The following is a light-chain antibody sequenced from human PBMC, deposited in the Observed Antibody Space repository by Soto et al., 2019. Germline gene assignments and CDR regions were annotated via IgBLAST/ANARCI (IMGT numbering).Light chain of an antibody. V-gene: IGLV2-14*02. CDR3: CSYTSSSTLPWV. J-gene: IGLJ3*02. CDR2: EDN. Sequence: QSALTQPASVSGSPGQSITISCSGSSGDVGAYNLVSWYQQHPGKAPRLIIFEDNKRPSGVSYRFSGSKSANTASLTIAGLQAEDEGDYYCCSYTSSSTLPWVFGGGTKLTVL. CDR1: SGDVGAYNL.